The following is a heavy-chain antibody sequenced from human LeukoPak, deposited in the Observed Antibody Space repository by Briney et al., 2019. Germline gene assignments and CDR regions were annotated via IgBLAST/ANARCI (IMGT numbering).Heavy chain of an antibody. CDR1: GYTFTGYY. D-gene: IGHD6-13*01. CDR2: FDPEDGKT. Sequence: ASVKVSCKASGYTFTGYYMHWVRQAPGQGLEWMGSFDPEDGKTVYAQKFQGRVTMTEDTSTDIAYMELSSLRSEDTAVYYCATGYLVTAGLMDVWGQGTTVTVSS. CDR3: ATGYLVTAGLMDV. V-gene: IGHV1-24*01. J-gene: IGHJ6*02.